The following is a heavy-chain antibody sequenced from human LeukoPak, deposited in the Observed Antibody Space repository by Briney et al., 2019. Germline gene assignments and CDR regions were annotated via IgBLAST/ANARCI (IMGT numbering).Heavy chain of an antibody. V-gene: IGHV3-21*01. CDR2: ISRNSTYI. Sequence: PGRSLRLSCAASGFTFSNYDMHWVRQAPGKGLEWVASISRNSTYIHYADSVKGRFTISRDNARNSLFLQMNSLRAEDTAIYYCASDEGNYFDYWGQGTLVTVSS. CDR3: ASDEGNYFDY. J-gene: IGHJ4*02. CDR1: GFTFSNYD.